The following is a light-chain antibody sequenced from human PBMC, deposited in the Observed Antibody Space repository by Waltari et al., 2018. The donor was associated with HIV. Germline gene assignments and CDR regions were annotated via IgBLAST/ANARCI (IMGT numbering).Light chain of an antibody. CDR1: TPTLGSTY. CDR3: VTWDDSLRGVV. V-gene: IGLV1-47*01. Sequence: SVVTQPPSASGTPGQRVTISCSGNTPTLGSTYVFWYQHLPGTAPNLLIQRTDQRPSGVPDRFSGSTSGTSASLAISGLRSEDEADYYCVTWDDSLRGVVFGGGTKVAVL. J-gene: IGLJ2*01. CDR2: RTD.